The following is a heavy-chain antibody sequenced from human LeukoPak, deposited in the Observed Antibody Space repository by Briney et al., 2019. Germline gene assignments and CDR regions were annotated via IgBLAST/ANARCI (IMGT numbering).Heavy chain of an antibody. V-gene: IGHV3-21*01. D-gene: IGHD6-19*01. CDR1: GCTFSSYS. Sequence: KPGGSLRLSCAASGCTFSSYSMNWVRQAPGKGLEWVSSISSSSSYIYYADSVKGRFTISRDNAKNSLYLQMNSLRAEDTAVYYCASSWAIAVADNGGYWGQGTLVTVSS. CDR3: ASSWAIAVADNGGY. J-gene: IGHJ4*02. CDR2: ISSSSSYI.